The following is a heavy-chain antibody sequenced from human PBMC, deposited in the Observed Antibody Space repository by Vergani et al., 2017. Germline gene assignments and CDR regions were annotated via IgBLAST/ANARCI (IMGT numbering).Heavy chain of an antibody. CDR1: GYTFTGYY. Sequence: QVQLVQSGAEVKKPGASVKVSCKASGYTFTGYYMHWVRQAPGQGLEWMGWINPNSGGTNYAQKFQGRVTITADKSTSTAYMELSSLRSEDTAVYYCAREGYGGNSVGAADWGQGTLVTVSS. CDR2: INPNSGGT. V-gene: IGHV1-2*02. D-gene: IGHD4-23*01. J-gene: IGHJ4*02. CDR3: AREGYGGNSVGAAD.